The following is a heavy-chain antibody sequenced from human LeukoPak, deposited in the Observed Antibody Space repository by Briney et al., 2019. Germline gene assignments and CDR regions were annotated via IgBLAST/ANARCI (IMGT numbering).Heavy chain of an antibody. D-gene: IGHD4-17*01. V-gene: IGHV4-34*01. CDR1: GGSFSGYY. Sequence: SETLSLTCAVYGGSFSGYYWNWIRQPPGKGLEWIGEINHNGITNYNPSLKNRVTLSVDTSKNQFSLKLSSVTAADTAVYYCATELYGDYFLDYWGQGTLVTVSS. CDR2: INHNGIT. CDR3: ATELYGDYFLDY. J-gene: IGHJ4*02.